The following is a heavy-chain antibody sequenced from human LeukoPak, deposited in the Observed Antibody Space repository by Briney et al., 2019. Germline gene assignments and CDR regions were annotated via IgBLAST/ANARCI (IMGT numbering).Heavy chain of an antibody. CDR2: IKEDGSEK. CDR1: GFMFTGYW. J-gene: IGHJ6*03. Sequence: QAGGSLRLSCEASGFMFTGYWMSWVSQAPGKGLEWVASIKEDGSEKYYVDSVKGRFTISRDNPKKLLYLQMNSLRAEDTAVYYCARDRRGVNFYYYYMDVWGKGTSVIVSS. CDR3: ARDRRGVNFYYYYMDV. D-gene: IGHD3-10*01. V-gene: IGHV3-7*01.